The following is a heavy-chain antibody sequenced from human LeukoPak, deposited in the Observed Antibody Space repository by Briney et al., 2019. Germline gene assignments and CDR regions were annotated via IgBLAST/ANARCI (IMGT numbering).Heavy chain of an antibody. CDR3: ARAHSSLRLYHFDY. Sequence: ASVKVSCKASGYTFTDQWIHWVRQVPGQGLEWLGWINPNSGGTNYAQKFEGRIAMTTDTSINTGYMEMTRLTSDDTAVYYCARAHSSLRLYHFDYWGQGTLVTVSS. CDR1: GYTFTDQW. D-gene: IGHD6-13*01. CDR2: INPNSGGT. J-gene: IGHJ4*02. V-gene: IGHV1-2*02.